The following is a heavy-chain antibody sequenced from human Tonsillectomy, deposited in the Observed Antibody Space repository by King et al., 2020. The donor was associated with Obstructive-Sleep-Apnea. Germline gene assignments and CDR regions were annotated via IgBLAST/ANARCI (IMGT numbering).Heavy chain of an antibody. Sequence: QLQESGPGLVKPSETLSLTCTVSGGSISNYWSWIRQPPGKGLEWIGYIYYSGSTNYNPSLKSRVTISVDTSKNQFSLKLSSVTAADTAVYYCARDGSGNLVYGMDVWGQGTTVTVSS. CDR2: IYYSGST. J-gene: IGHJ6*02. D-gene: IGHD3-10*01. CDR3: ARDGSGNLVYGMDV. V-gene: IGHV4-59*01. CDR1: GGSISNY.